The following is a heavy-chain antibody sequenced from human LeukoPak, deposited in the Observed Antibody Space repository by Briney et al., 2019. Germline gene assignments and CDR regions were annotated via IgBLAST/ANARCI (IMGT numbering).Heavy chain of an antibody. CDR2: IYYSGST. V-gene: IGHV4-39*01. CDR3: ARSYYYDSSGYYPI. J-gene: IGHJ3*02. Sequence: SETLSLTCTVSGVSISSSSYYWGWIRQPPGKGLEWIGSIYYSGSTYYNPSLKSRVTISVDTSKNQFSLKLSSVTAADTAVYYCARSYYYDSSGYYPIWGQGTMVTVSS. D-gene: IGHD3-22*01. CDR1: GVSISSSSYY.